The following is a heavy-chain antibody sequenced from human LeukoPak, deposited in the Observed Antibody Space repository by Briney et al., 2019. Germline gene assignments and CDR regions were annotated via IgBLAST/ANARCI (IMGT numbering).Heavy chain of an antibody. CDR1: GFIFSTYW. Sequence: PGGSLRLSCAASGFIFSTYWMSWVRQAPGQGLEWVANIKEDGTVKQYVDSVKGRFTISRDNANASLYLQMNSLRVEDTAVYYCSGGNVFDIWGQGTLVTVSS. CDR3: SGGNVFDI. CDR2: IKEDGTVK. J-gene: IGHJ3*02. V-gene: IGHV3-7*01. D-gene: IGHD3-16*01.